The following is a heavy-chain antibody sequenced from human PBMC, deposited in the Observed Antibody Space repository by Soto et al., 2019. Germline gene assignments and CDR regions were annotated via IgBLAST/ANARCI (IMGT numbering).Heavy chain of an antibody. CDR2: IYYSGST. V-gene: IGHV4-31*03. J-gene: IGHJ5*02. Sequence: PSEPLSLTCTVSGGSISSGGYYWSWIRQHPGKGLEWIGYIYYSGSTYYNPSLKSRVTISVDTSKNQFSLKLSSVTAADTAVYYCAREWYSSSSDWFDPWGQGTLVTVSS. CDR3: AREWYSSSSDWFDP. D-gene: IGHD6-6*01. CDR1: GGSISSGGYY.